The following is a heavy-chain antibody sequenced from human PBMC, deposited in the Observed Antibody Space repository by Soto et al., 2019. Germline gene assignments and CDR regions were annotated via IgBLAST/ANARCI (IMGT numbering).Heavy chain of an antibody. J-gene: IGHJ4*02. CDR1: GFTFSPYS. CDR3: ARDRSTIYGVVTPIDY. V-gene: IGHV3-48*02. Sequence: GGSLRLFCAVSGFTFSPYSMNWVRQSPGKGLEWISYISSGGDTIYYADSVRGRFTVSRDNTKNSLYLQMDSLRDEDTAVYYCARDRSTIYGVVTPIDYWGQGTLVTVSS. D-gene: IGHD3-3*01. CDR2: ISSGGDTI.